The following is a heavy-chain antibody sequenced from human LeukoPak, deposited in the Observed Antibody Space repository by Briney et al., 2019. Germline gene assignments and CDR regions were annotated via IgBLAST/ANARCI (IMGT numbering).Heavy chain of an antibody. J-gene: IGHJ4*02. CDR3: ARAPPGIAVAGGYYFDY. Sequence: GSSVKVSCKASGGTFSSYAISWVRQAPGQGLEWMGGIIPIFGTANYAQKFQGRVTITTDESTSTAYMELSSLRSEDTAVYYCARAPPGIAVAGGYYFDYWGQGTLVTVSP. CDR1: GGTFSSYA. D-gene: IGHD6-19*01. V-gene: IGHV1-69*05. CDR2: IIPIFGTA.